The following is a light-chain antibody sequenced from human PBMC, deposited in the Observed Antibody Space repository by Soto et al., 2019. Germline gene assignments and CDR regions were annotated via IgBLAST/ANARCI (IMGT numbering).Light chain of an antibody. J-gene: IGLJ2*01. CDR1: SSDVGNYNL. CDR3: CSFARRSTLI. Sequence: QSALTQPASVSGSPGQSITIACTGTSSDVGNYNLVSWYQQYPGKAPKLMIYEGGKRPSGVSNRFSGSKSGNTASLTISGLQAEDEAEYYCCSFARRSTLIFGGGTKLTVL. CDR2: EGG. V-gene: IGLV2-23*01.